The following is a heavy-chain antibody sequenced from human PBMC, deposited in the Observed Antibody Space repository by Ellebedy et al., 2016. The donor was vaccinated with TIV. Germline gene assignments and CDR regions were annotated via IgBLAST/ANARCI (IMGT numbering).Heavy chain of an antibody. J-gene: IGHJ4*02. V-gene: IGHV3-30-3*01. Sequence: GESLKISXAASGFTFSSYAMHWVRQAPGKGLEWVAVISYDGSNKYYADSVKGRFTISRDNSKNTLYLQMNSLRAEDTAVYYCARDRVRALIVGATYRFDYWGQGTLVTVSS. D-gene: IGHD1-26*01. CDR2: ISYDGSNK. CDR3: ARDRVRALIVGATYRFDY. CDR1: GFTFSSYA.